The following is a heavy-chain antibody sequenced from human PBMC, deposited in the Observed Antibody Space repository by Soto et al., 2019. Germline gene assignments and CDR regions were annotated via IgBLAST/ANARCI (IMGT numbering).Heavy chain of an antibody. V-gene: IGHV4-30-4*01. J-gene: IGHJ4*02. CDR3: ARASYDSSGYQFDY. D-gene: IGHD3-22*01. CDR1: GGSISSGDYY. Sequence: PSETLSLTCTVSGGSISSGDYYWNWIRQPPGKGLEWIGYIYYSGSTYYNPSLKSRVTVSVDTSKNQFSLKVSSVTAADTAMYYCARASYDSSGYQFDYWGQGTLVTVSS. CDR2: IYYSGST.